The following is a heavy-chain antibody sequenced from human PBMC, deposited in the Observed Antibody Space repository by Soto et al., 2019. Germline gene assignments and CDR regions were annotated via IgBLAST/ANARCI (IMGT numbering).Heavy chain of an antibody. J-gene: IGHJ5*02. D-gene: IGHD6-13*01. CDR2: IYYSGST. CDR1: GGSISSYY. Sequence: SETLSLTCTVAGGSISSYYWSWIRQPPGKGLEWIGYIYYSGSTNYNPSLKSRVTISVDTSKNQFSLKLSSVTAADTAVYYCARDVGIAGAGTFWFDPWGQGTLVTVSS. V-gene: IGHV4-59*01. CDR3: ARDVGIAGAGTFWFDP.